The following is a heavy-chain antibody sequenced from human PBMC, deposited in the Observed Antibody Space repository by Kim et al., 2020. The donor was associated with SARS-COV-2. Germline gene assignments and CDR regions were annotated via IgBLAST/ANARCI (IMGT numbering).Heavy chain of an antibody. V-gene: IGHV3-64*01. CDR3: ARGGRELLGGYFDY. Sequence: ANIVKGRVTTSRDNSKNTLYLQMGSLRAEDMAVYYCARGGRELLGGYFDYWGQGTLVTVSS. D-gene: IGHD1-26*01. J-gene: IGHJ4*02.